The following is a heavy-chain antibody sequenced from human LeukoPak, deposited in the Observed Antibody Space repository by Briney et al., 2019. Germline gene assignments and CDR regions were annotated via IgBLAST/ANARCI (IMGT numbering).Heavy chain of an antibody. J-gene: IGHJ4*02. V-gene: IGHV4-59*08. CDR3: ARHVGLRLGELSNYFDY. Sequence: SETLSLTCTVSGGSISPYYWTWIRQPPGKGLEWIGYIYYSGSTNYNPSLKSRVTISVDTSKNQFSLKLSSVTAADTAVYYCARHVGLRLGELSNYFDYWGQGTLVTVSS. CDR1: GGSISPYY. D-gene: IGHD3-16*02. CDR2: IYYSGST.